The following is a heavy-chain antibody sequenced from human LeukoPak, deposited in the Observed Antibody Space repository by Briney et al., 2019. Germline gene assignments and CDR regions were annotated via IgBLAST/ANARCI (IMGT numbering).Heavy chain of an antibody. V-gene: IGHV4-59*08. CDR2: IYYSGST. Sequence: SETLSLTCTVSGGSISSYYWSWIRQPPGKGLEWIGYIYYSGSTNYNPSLKSRVTISVDTSKNQFSLKLSSVTAADTAVYYCARHSSPGYSSSWYDYWGQGTLVTVSS. J-gene: IGHJ4*02. CDR1: GGSISSYY. CDR3: ARHSSPGYSSSWYDY. D-gene: IGHD6-13*01.